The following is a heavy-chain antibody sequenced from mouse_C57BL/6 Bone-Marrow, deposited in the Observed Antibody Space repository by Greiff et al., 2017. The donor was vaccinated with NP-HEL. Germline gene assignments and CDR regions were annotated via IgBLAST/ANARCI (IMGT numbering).Heavy chain of an antibody. J-gene: IGHJ4*01. D-gene: IGHD1-1*01. V-gene: IGHV1-7*01. CDR1: GYTFTSYW. Sequence: VQLQQSGAELAKPGASVKLSCKASGYTFTSYWMHWVKQRPGQGLEWIGYINPSSGYTKYNQKFKDKATLTADKSSSTAYMQPSSLTYEDSAVYYCARGDYGSSRFGYAMDYWGQGTSVTVSS. CDR3: ARGDYGSSRFGYAMDY. CDR2: INPSSGYT.